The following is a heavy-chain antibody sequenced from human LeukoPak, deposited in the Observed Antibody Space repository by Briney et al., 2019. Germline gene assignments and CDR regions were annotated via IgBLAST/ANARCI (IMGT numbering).Heavy chain of an antibody. V-gene: IGHV1-46*01. D-gene: IGHD3-22*01. CDR2: INPSGGST. Sequence: GASVKVSCKASGYTFTSYYMHWVRQAPGQGLEWMGIINPSGGSTSYAQKFQGRVTMTRDTSTSTVYMELSSLRSEDTAVYYCATPKYYDIGHGAFDIWGQGTMVTVSS. CDR3: ATPKYYDIGHGAFDI. CDR1: GYTFTSYY. J-gene: IGHJ3*02.